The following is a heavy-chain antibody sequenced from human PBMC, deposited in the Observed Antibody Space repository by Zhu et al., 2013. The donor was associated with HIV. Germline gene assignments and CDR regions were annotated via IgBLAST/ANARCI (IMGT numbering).Heavy chain of an antibody. D-gene: IGHD5-18*01. Sequence: VQLVESGGGLVQPGGSLRLSCAASGFTFSNDWMTWVRQAPGKGLEWVASINRDESQTYFVDSVKGRFTISRDNAKTSLYLYMHSLRAEDTALYYCVRGYNYFDFWGQGALVNVSS. CDR2: INRDESQT. CDR3: VRGYNYFDF. V-gene: IGHV3-7*04. J-gene: IGHJ4*02. CDR1: GFTFSNDW.